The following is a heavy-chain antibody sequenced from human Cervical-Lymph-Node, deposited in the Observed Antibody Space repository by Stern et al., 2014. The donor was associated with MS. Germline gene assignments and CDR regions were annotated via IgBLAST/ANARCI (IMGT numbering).Heavy chain of an antibody. CDR2: SSPDGGGT. CDR1: GYLFTTYY. CDR3: TIPNPAFEY. V-gene: IGHV1-46*01. J-gene: IGHJ4*02. D-gene: IGHD2-21*01. Sequence: VQLVHSGDDGQKPGASVTLSCETSGYLFTTYYIHWVRQAPGQGLDCVGLSSPDGGGTAYAQRFQGRVTVTRATSTSTVYMTLSSLKSDDTGVFYCTIPNPAFEYWGQGTPVAVSS.